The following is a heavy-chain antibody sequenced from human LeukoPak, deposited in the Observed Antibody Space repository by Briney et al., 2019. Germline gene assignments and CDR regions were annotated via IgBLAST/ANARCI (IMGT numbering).Heavy chain of an antibody. J-gene: IGHJ4*02. CDR1: GGSFSGYY. Sequence: PSGTLSLTCAVYGGSFSGYYWSWIRQPPGKGLEWIGEINHSGSTNYNPSLKSRVTISVDTSKNQFSLKLSSVTAADTAVYYCASLYDSSGFTSGYWGQGTLVTVSS. CDR2: INHSGST. D-gene: IGHD3-22*01. CDR3: ASLYDSSGFTSGY. V-gene: IGHV4-34*01.